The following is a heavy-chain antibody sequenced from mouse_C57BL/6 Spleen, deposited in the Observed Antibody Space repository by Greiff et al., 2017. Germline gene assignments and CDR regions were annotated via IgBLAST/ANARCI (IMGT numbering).Heavy chain of an antibody. CDR3: ARTVASYWYFDV. CDR1: GYTFTSYW. Sequence: QVQLQQSGAELVKPGASVKMSCKASGYTFTSYWITWVKQRPGQGLEWIGDIYPGSGSTNYNEKFKSKATLTVDTSSSTAYMQLSSLTSEDSAVYYCARTVASYWYFDVWGTGTTVTVSS. J-gene: IGHJ1*03. D-gene: IGHD1-1*01. CDR2: IYPGSGST. V-gene: IGHV1-55*01.